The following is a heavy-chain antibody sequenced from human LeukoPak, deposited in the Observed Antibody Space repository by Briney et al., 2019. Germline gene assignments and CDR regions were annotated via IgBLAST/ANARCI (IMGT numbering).Heavy chain of an antibody. CDR3: AKAAVPGTKYYFDY. D-gene: IGHD2-8*01. CDR1: GLSFSSYA. J-gene: IGHJ4*02. CDR2: IRHDGSDK. Sequence: GGSLRLSCAVSGLSFSSYAIHWVRQAPGKGLEWVAFIRHDGSDKYYADSVKGRFTISRDNSKNTLYLQMNTLRGEDTAVYYCAKAAVPGTKYYFDYWGQGTLVTVSS. V-gene: IGHV3-30*02.